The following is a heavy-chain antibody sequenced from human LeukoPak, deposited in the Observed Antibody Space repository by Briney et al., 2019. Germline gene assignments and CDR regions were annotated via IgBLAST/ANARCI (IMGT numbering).Heavy chain of an antibody. CDR2: IIPILGIA. Sequence: ASVKVSCKASGGTFSSYTISWVRQAPGQGLEWMGRIIPILGIANYAQKFQGRVTITADKSTSTAYMELSSLRAEDTAVYYCAKAVRGYSYGYDYWGQGTLVTVSS. D-gene: IGHD5-18*01. CDR3: AKAVRGYSYGYDY. J-gene: IGHJ4*02. CDR1: GGTFSSYT. V-gene: IGHV1-69*02.